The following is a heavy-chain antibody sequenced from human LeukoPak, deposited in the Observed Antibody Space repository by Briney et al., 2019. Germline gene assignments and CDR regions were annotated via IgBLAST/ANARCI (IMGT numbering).Heavy chain of an antibody. Sequence: ASVKVSCKASGYTFTSYGISWVRQAPGQGLEWMGWISAYNGNTNYAQKLQGRVTMTTDTSTSTAYMELRSLRSDDTAVYYCARDRRFLEWLLFPLGYWGQGTLVTVSS. CDR2: ISAYNGNT. CDR1: GYTFTSYG. CDR3: ARDRRFLEWLLFPLGY. J-gene: IGHJ4*02. D-gene: IGHD3-3*01. V-gene: IGHV1-18*01.